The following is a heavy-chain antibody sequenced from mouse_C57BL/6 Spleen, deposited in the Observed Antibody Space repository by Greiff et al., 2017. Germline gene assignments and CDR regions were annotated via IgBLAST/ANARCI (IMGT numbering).Heavy chain of an antibody. CDR2: ISSGSSTI. Sequence: EVKLEESGGGLVKPGGSLKLSCAASGFTFSDYGMHWVRQAPEKGLEWVAYISSGSSTIYYADTVKGRFTISRDNAKNTLFLQMTSLRSEDTAMYYCARRHYGNYEVDYWGQGTTLTVSS. CDR3: ARRHYGNYEVDY. J-gene: IGHJ2*01. V-gene: IGHV5-17*01. CDR1: GFTFSDYG. D-gene: IGHD2-1*01.